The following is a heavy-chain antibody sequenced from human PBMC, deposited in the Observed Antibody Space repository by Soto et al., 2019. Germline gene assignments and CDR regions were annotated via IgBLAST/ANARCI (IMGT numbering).Heavy chain of an antibody. CDR2: IIPISGTA. D-gene: IGHD2-2*01. Sequence: QVQLVQSGAEVKKPGSSVKVSCKASGGTFSSYAISWVRQAPGQGLEWMGGIIPISGTANYEQKFQGRVTITADESTRNAYMELSSLRSEDTAVYYCARSHGRSTRLESYYYYFYGMDAWGQGSTVTVSS. CDR3: ARSHGRSTRLESYYYYFYGMDA. J-gene: IGHJ6*02. V-gene: IGHV1-69*01. CDR1: GGTFSSYA.